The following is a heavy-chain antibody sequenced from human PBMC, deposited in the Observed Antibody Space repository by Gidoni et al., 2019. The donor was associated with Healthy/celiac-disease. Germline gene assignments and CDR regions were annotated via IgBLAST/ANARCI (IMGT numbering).Heavy chain of an antibody. Sequence: VQLVESGGGLFKLGGSLVLSCAASGFTFGRYSMNWVRQAPGKGLEWVSSISSSSSYIYYADSVKGRFTISRDNAKNSLYLQMNSLRAEDTAVYYCARGFKEDDSSGYYPDAFDIWGQGTMVTVSS. J-gene: IGHJ3*02. CDR3: ARGFKEDDSSGYYPDAFDI. CDR2: ISSSSSYI. CDR1: GFTFGRYS. V-gene: IGHV3-21*01. D-gene: IGHD3-22*01.